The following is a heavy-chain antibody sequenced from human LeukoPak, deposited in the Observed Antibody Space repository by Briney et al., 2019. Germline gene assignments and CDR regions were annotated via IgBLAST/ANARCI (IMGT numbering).Heavy chain of an antibody. J-gene: IGHJ3*02. Sequence: SETLSLTCTVSGGSISSGSYYWGWIRQPPGKGLEWIGSIYYSGSTYYNPSLKSRVTISVDTSKNQFSLKLSSVTAADTAVYYCARLSITMGAFDIWGQGTMVTVSS. CDR3: ARLSITMGAFDI. CDR2: IYYSGST. CDR1: GGSISSGSYY. D-gene: IGHD3-3*01. V-gene: IGHV4-39*01.